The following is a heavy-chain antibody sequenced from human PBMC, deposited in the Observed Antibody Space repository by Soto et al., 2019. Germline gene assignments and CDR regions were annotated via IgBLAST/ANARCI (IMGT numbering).Heavy chain of an antibody. V-gene: IGHV4-59*01. CDR3: ARSRDYDSSGYYSGPFFDY. CDR2: IYYSGST. J-gene: IGHJ4*02. CDR1: GGSISSYY. Sequence: SLTCTVSGGSISSYYWSWIRQPPGKGLEWIGYIYYSGSTNYNPSLKSRVTISVDTSKNQFSLKLSSVTAADTAVYYCARSRDYDSSGYYSGPFFDYWGQGTLVTVSS. D-gene: IGHD3-22*01.